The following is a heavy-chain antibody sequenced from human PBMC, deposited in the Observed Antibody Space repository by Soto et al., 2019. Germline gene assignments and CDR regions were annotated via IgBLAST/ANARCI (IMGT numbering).Heavy chain of an antibody. V-gene: IGHV3-23*01. D-gene: IGHD2-15*01. CDR3: AKSPYIVVVVAAGPFDY. CDR1: GFTFSGYA. Sequence: GGSLRLSCAASGFTFSGYAMSWVRQAPGKGLEWVSAISGSGGSTYYADSVKGRFTISRDNSKNTLYLQMNSLRAEDTAVYCCAKSPYIVVVVAAGPFDYWGQGTLVTVSS. J-gene: IGHJ4*02. CDR2: ISGSGGST.